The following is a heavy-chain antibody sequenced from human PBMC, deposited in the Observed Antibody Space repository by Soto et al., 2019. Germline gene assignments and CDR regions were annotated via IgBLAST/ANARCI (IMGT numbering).Heavy chain of an antibody. Sequence: SETLSLTCTVSGGSISSYYWSWIRQPPGKGLEWIGYIYYSGSTNYNPSLKSRVTISVDTSKNQFSLKLSSVTAADTAVYYCARHYSSWYYFDYWGQGTLVTVSS. D-gene: IGHD6-13*01. J-gene: IGHJ4*02. CDR1: GGSISSYY. CDR3: ARHYSSWYYFDY. V-gene: IGHV4-59*08. CDR2: IYYSGST.